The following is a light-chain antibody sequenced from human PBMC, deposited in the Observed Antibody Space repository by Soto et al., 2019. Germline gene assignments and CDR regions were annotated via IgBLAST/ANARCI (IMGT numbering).Light chain of an antibody. Sequence: PGERATLSCRASQSVNSNYLAWYQQKPGQAPRLLIFGASTRATGISDRFRGSGSGTDFTLTINRLEPEDFAVYYCQQYGRTFGQGTKLEIK. CDR2: GAS. CDR1: QSVNSNY. V-gene: IGKV3-20*01. CDR3: QQYGRT. J-gene: IGKJ2*01.